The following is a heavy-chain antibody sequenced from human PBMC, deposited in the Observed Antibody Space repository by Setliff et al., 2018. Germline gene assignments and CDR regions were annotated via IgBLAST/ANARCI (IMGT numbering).Heavy chain of an antibody. CDR1: GFTLSPYA. D-gene: IGHD5-18*01. J-gene: IGHJ4*02. CDR3: ISLWLGWQPYYFDY. CDR2: IKRESDGGTT. V-gene: IGHV3-15*01. Sequence: KPGGSLRLSCAASGFTLSPYAMSWVRQAPGKGLEWVGRIKRESDGGTTDYAAPVKGRFTISRDDSKNTLYLQMNSLKTEDTAVYYCISLWLGWQPYYFDYWGQGSLVTVSS.